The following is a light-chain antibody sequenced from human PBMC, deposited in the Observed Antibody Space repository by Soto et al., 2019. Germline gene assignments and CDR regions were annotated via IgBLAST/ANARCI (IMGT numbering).Light chain of an antibody. CDR3: QQYNSYPWT. CDR2: KAS. J-gene: IGKJ1*01. CDR1: QTISGY. Sequence: DIQMTQSPSSLSASVGDRVTITCRTSQTISGYLNWYQQKPGKAPKLLIYKASSLESGVPSRFSGSGSGTEFTLTISSLQPGDFATYYCQQYNSYPWTFGQGTKV. V-gene: IGKV1-5*03.